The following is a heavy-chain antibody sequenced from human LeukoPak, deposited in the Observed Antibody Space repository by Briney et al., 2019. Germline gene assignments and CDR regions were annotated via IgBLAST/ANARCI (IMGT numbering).Heavy chain of an antibody. Sequence: GGALRLSCAASGFTFSDYEMNWVRQAPGKGLEWILHISTSGSIIHYADSVKGRFTISRDNAKNSLYLQMNSLRAEDTALYFCARDATTEPGTVYMDVWGKGTTVTISS. CDR2: ISTSGSII. CDR3: ARDATTEPGTVYMDV. CDR1: GFTFSDYE. J-gene: IGHJ6*03. V-gene: IGHV3-48*03. D-gene: IGHD6-13*01.